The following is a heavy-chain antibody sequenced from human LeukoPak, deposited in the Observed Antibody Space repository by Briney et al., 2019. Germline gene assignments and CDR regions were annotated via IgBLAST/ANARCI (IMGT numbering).Heavy chain of an antibody. CDR3: AKAKVQLWAGGMDV. D-gene: IGHD5-18*01. CDR1: GFTFSSYA. J-gene: IGHJ6*02. V-gene: IGHV3-23*01. CDR2: ISGSGGST. Sequence: GGSLRLSCAASGFTFSSYAMSWVRQAPGKGLEWVSAISGSGGSTYYADSVKGRFTISRDNSKNTLYLQMNSLRAEDTAVYYCAKAKVQLWAGGMDVWGQGTTVTASS.